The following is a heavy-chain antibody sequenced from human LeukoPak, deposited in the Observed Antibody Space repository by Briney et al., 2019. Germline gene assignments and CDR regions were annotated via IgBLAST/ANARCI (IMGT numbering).Heavy chain of an antibody. CDR1: GYTFTSYW. V-gene: IGHV5-51*01. Sequence: GASVKVSCKASGYTFTSYWIGWVSQMPGKGLEWMGIIYPGDSDTRYSPSFQGQVTISADKSISTAYLQWSSLKASDTAMYYCARPGVYGDYLDYWGQGTLVTVSS. D-gene: IGHD4-17*01. J-gene: IGHJ4*02. CDR2: IYPGDSDT. CDR3: ARPGVYGDYLDY.